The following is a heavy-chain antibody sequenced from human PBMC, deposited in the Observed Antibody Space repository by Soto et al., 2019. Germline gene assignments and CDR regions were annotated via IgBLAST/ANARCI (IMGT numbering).Heavy chain of an antibody. J-gene: IGHJ5*02. D-gene: IGHD3-3*01. CDR1: GGSFSGYY. V-gene: IGHV4-34*01. CDR3: ARGGDRITIFGVVKDNWFDP. CDR2: INHSGST. Sequence: PSETLCLTCAVYGGSFSGYYWSWIRQTPGKGLEWIGEINHSGSTNYNPSLKSRVTISVDTSKNQFSLKLSSVTAADTAVYYCARGGDRITIFGVVKDNWFDPWGQGTLVTVSS.